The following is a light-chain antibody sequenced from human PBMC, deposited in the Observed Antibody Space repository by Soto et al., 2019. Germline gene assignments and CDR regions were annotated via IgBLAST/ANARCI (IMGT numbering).Light chain of an antibody. CDR1: SGDIGGYNY. V-gene: IGLV2-14*01. CDR3: SSYTTNITPVV. Sequence: QSVLTQPASVSGSPGQSITISCTGTSGDIGGYNYASWYQQHPGKAPKLLISEVTNRPSGVSNRFSGSKSGNTASLTISGLQAEDEADYYCSSYTTNITPVVFGGGTKVTVL. J-gene: IGLJ2*01. CDR2: EVT.